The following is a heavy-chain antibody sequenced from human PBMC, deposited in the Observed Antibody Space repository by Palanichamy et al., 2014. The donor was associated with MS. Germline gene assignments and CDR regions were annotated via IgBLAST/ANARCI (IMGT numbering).Heavy chain of an antibody. D-gene: IGHD3-22*01. CDR2: ILPSGVAT. CDR3: ARDSSEYGPDY. CDR1: GYTFTTYY. J-gene: IGHJ4*02. Sequence: QVQLVQSGAEVKKLGASVKISCKASGYTFTTYYVHWVRQAPGQGLEWMGQILPSGVATKKYRGRVTVTRDTSTNTVYMELSSLTSEDTAVYYCARDSSEYGPDYWGQGTLVTVSS. V-gene: IGHV1-46*03.